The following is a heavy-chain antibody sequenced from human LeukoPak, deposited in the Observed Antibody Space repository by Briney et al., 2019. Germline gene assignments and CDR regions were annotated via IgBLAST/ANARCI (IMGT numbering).Heavy chain of an antibody. V-gene: IGHV3-30*02. CDR2: IRYDGSNK. D-gene: IGHD3-3*01. CDR3: AKDSNFYDFWSGQYYFDY. Sequence: QPGRSLRLSCAASGFTFSSYGMHWVRQAPGKGLEWVAFIRYDGSNKYYADSVKGRLTISRDNSKNTLYLQMNSLRAEDTAVYYCAKDSNFYDFWSGQYYFDYWGQGTLVTVSS. CDR1: GFTFSSYG. J-gene: IGHJ4*02.